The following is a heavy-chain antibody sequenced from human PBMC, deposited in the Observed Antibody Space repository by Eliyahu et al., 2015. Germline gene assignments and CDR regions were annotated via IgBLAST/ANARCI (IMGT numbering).Heavy chain of an antibody. Sequence: QVQLQQWGAGLLKPSETLSLXCAVYGGSFSGYYXSWIRQPPGKGLEWIGEINHSGSTNYNPSLKSRVTISVDTSKNQFSLKLSSVTAADTAVYYCARGWHCSSTSCPYYFDYWGQGTLVTVSS. D-gene: IGHD2-2*01. CDR3: ARGWHCSSTSCPYYFDY. CDR1: GGSFSGYY. V-gene: IGHV4-34*01. J-gene: IGHJ4*02. CDR2: INHSGST.